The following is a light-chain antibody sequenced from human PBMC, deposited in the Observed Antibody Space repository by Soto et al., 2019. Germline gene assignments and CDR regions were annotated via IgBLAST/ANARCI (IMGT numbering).Light chain of an antibody. CDR3: QQYNKWPLT. Sequence: EIVMTQSPATLSVSPGERATLSCRASQSVSNNLAWYQQKPGQAPRLLIYFASTRATGTPARFSGSGSGTEFTLTISRLQSEDFAVYYCQQYNKWPLTFGGGTKVETK. CDR1: QSVSNN. V-gene: IGKV3-15*01. CDR2: FAS. J-gene: IGKJ4*01.